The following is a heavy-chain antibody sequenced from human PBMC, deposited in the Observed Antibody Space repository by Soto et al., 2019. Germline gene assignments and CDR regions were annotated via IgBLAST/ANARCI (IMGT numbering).Heavy chain of an antibody. CDR1: GGTFSSYA. J-gene: IGHJ3*02. CDR2: IIPIFGTA. V-gene: IGHV1-69*06. CDR3: ARGQIYITGTTRAFDI. D-gene: IGHD1-20*01. Sequence: SVKVSCKASGGTFSSYAISWVRQAPGQGLEWMGGIIPIFGTANYAQKFQGRVTITADTSTSTAYMELSSLRSEDTAVYYCARGQIYITGTTRAFDIWGQGTMVTVSS.